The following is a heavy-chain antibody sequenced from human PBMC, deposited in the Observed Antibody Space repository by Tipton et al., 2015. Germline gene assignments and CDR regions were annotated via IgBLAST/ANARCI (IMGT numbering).Heavy chain of an antibody. CDR2: VYYTGST. CDR3: ARPTSGAFDI. Sequence: TLSLTCTVSGASISSITYYWGWIRQPPGKGLEWIGSVYYTGSTYYNPSLKSRVTLSVDTSKNQFSLKVTSMTAADTAVYYCARPTSGAFDIWGQGTLVTVSS. J-gene: IGHJ3*02. D-gene: IGHD2-2*01. CDR1: GASISSITYY. V-gene: IGHV4-39*01.